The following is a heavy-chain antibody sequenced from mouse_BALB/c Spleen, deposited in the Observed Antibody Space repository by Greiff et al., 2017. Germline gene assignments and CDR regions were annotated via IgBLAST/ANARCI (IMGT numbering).Heavy chain of an antibody. D-gene: IGHD4-1*02. CDR1: GFTFSSYG. Sequence: EVKLVESGGGLVQPGGSLKLSCAASGFTFSSYGMSWVRQTPDKRLELVATINSNGGSTYYPDSVKGRFTISRDNAKNTLYLQMSSLKSEDTAMYYCARPTGTRAMDYWGQGTSVTVSS. V-gene: IGHV5-6-3*01. CDR2: INSNGGST. J-gene: IGHJ4*01. CDR3: ARPTGTRAMDY.